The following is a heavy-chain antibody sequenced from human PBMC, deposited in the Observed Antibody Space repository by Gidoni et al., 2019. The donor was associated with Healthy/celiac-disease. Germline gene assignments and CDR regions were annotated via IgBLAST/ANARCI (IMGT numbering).Heavy chain of an antibody. CDR2: IIPIFGTA. V-gene: IGHV1-69*01. CDR1: GGPFSSYA. CDR3: ARKFIISAAAIGGNWFDP. J-gene: IGHJ5*02. D-gene: IGHD2-2*01. Sequence: QVQLVQSGAEVKQPGSSVKVSCKASGGPFSSYAISRVRQAPGQGLEWMGGIIPIFGTANYAQKFQGRVTITADESTSTAYMELSSLRSEDTAVYYCARKFIISAAAIGGNWFDPWGQGTLVTVSS.